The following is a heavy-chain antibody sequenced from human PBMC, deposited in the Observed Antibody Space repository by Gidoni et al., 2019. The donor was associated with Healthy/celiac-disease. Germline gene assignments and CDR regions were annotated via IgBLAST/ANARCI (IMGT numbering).Heavy chain of an antibody. D-gene: IGHD2-15*01. J-gene: IGHJ4*02. CDR2: IIPIFGTA. V-gene: IGHV1-69*01. CDR3: ARGGDCSGGSCYMGPPSFDY. Sequence: QVQLVQSGAEVKKPGSSVKVSCKASGGTFSSYAISWVRQAPGQGLEWMGGIIPIFGTANYAQKFQGRVTITADESTSTAYMELSSLRSEDTAVYYCARGGDCSGGSCYMGPPSFDYWGQGTLVTVSS. CDR1: GGTFSSYA.